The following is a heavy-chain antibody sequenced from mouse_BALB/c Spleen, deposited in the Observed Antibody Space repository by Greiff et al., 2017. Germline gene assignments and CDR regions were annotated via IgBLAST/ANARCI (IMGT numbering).Heavy chain of an antibody. Sequence: EVKLVESGGGLVKPGGSLKLSCAASGFTFSSYAMSWVRQTPEKRLEWVASISSGGSTYYPDSVKGRFTISRDNARNILYLQMSSLRSEDTAMYYCARDYDYGAWFAYWGQGTLVTVSA. J-gene: IGHJ3*01. V-gene: IGHV5-6-5*01. D-gene: IGHD2-4*01. CDR2: ISSGGST. CDR3: ARDYDYGAWFAY. CDR1: GFTFSSYA.